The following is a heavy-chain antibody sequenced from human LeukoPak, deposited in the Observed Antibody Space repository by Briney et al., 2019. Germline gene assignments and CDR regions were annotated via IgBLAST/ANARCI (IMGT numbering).Heavy chain of an antibody. D-gene: IGHD5-24*01. CDR1: GGSISSSSYY. J-gene: IGHJ4*02. V-gene: IGHV4-39*07. CDR3: ARGSDGYNLAFDY. CDR2: IYYSGST. Sequence: SETLSLTCTVSGGSISSSSYYWGWIRQPPGTGLEWIGSIYYSGSTYYNPSLKSRVTISVDTSKNQFSLKLSSVTAADTAVYYCARGSDGYNLAFDYWGQGTLVTVSS.